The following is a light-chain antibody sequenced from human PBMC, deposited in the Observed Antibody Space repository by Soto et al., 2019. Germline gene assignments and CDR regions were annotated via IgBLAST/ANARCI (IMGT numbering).Light chain of an antibody. J-gene: IGKJ1*01. CDR2: AAS. CDR1: QGISSY. CDR3: QQYYSYPRT. V-gene: IGKV1-8*01. Sequence: AIRMTQSPSSFSASTGDRVTITCRASQGISSYLAWYQQKPGKAPKLLIYAASTLQSGVPSRVSGSGSGTDFTLTISCLQTADFATYYCQQYYSYPRTFSQGTKVEIK.